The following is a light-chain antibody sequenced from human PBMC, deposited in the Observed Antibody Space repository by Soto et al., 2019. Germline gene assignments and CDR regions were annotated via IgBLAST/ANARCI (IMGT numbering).Light chain of an antibody. J-gene: IGLJ1*01. CDR3: GSYTGSISV. CDR1: SSDVGGYKF. CDR2: EAS. Sequence: QSALTQLASASGSPGQSSSISCTGTSSDVGGYKFVSWYQQHPGKAPKLMIYEASNRPSGVSSRFSGSKSGTAAFLTISGLQAEDEADYYCGSYTGSISVVGTGTKVTVL. V-gene: IGLV2-14*01.